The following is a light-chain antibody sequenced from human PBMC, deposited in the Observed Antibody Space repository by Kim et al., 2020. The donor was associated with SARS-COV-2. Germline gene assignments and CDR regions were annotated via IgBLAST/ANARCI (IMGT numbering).Light chain of an antibody. V-gene: IGKV1-8*01. Sequence: ASTGDRVTIACRAGQGISSYLAWYQQKPGKAPKLLIYAASTLQSGVPSRFSGSGSGTDFTLTISCLQSEDFATYYCQQYYSYPPLTFGGGTKLEIK. J-gene: IGKJ4*01. CDR2: AAS. CDR1: QGISSY. CDR3: QQYYSYPPLT.